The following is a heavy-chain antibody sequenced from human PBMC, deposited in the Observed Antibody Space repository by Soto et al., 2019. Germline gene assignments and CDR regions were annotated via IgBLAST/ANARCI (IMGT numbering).Heavy chain of an antibody. Sequence: GGSLRLSCAASGFTFRSYAMSWVRQAPGKGLEWVPAISGSGGSTYYADSVKGRFTISRDNSKNSLYLQMNSLRAEDTAVYYCARYQYYYGSGSYPYYYYGMDVWGQGTTVTVSS. CDR2: ISGSGGST. V-gene: IGHV3-23*01. CDR3: ARYQYYYGSGSYPYYYYGMDV. D-gene: IGHD3-10*01. J-gene: IGHJ6*02. CDR1: GFTFRSYA.